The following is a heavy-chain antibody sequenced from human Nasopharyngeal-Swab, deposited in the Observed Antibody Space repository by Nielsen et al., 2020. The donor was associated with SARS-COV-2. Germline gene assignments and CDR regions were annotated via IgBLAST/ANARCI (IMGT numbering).Heavy chain of an antibody. CDR2: ISSSSSYI. CDR1: GFTFSSYS. D-gene: IGHD6-19*01. CDR3: ARDLGYSSGWSGGGDAFDI. Sequence: GGSLRLSCAASGFTFSSYSMNWVRQAPGKGLEWVSSISSSSSYIYYADSVKGRFTISRDNAKNSLYLQMNSLRAEDTAVYYCARDLGYSSGWSGGGDAFDIWGQGTMVTVSS. J-gene: IGHJ3*02. V-gene: IGHV3-21*01.